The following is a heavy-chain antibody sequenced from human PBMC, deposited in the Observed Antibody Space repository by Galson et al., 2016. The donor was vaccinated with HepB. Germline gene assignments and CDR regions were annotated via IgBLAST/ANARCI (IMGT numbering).Heavy chain of an antibody. D-gene: IGHD1-26*01. J-gene: IGHJ1*01. CDR2: ISHDGSNK. CDR1: GFTFSSYA. CDR3: ARGSFGIVGVYGYFQH. V-gene: IGHV3-30-3*01. Sequence: SLRLSCAASGFTFSSYAMHWVRQAPGKGLEWVAVISHDGSNKYYADSVKGRFTISRDNSKNTLYLQMNSLRADDTAVYYCARGSFGIVGVYGYFQHWGQGTLVTVSS.